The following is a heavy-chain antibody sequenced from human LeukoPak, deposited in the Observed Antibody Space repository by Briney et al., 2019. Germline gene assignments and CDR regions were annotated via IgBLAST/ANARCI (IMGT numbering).Heavy chain of an antibody. D-gene: IGHD3-10*01. CDR3: VRTQAYSYGSGSYGAFDI. Sequence: SETLSLTCTVSGGSISSGDYYWGWIRQPPGKGLEWIGYIYHSGNTYYNPSLRSRLTISVDTSKNQFSLKLSSVTAADTAVYYCVRTQAYSYGSGSYGAFDIWGQGTKVTVSS. CDR2: IYHSGNT. V-gene: IGHV4-30-4*01. J-gene: IGHJ3*02. CDR1: GGSISSGDYY.